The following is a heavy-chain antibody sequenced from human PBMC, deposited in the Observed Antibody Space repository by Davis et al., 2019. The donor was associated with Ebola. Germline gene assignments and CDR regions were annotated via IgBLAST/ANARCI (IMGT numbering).Heavy chain of an antibody. CDR2: ISSSSSYI. CDR3: ASDGTPFDY. V-gene: IGHV3-21*01. J-gene: IGHJ4*02. Sequence: GESLKISCAASGFTFSSYSMNWVRQAPGKGLEWVSSISSSSSYIYYADSVKGRFTISRDNAKKSVYLQMNFLRAEDTAVYYCASDGTPFDYWGQGTLVTVSS. CDR1: GFTFSSYS. D-gene: IGHD1/OR15-1a*01.